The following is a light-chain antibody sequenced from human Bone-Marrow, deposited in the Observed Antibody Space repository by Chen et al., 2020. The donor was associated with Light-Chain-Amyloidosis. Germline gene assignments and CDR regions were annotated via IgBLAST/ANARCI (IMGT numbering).Light chain of an antibody. V-gene: IGLV3-25*03. Sequence: SYELTQPPSVSVSPGQTARITCSGDDLPTKYAYWYQQKPGQAPVLVIHRDTERPSGISERISGSRSGTTGTLTISGVQAEDEADYHCQSADSSGTYEVIFGGGTKLTVL. J-gene: IGLJ2*01. CDR2: RDT. CDR1: DLPTKY. CDR3: QSADSSGTYEVI.